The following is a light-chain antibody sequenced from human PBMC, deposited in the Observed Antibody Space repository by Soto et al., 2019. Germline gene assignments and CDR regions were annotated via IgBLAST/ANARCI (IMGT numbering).Light chain of an antibody. Sequence: QSALTQPASVSGSPGQSITISCTGTSSDVGGYNYVSWYQQHPGKAPKLMIYDVSNRPSGVSNRFSGSKSGNMASLTISGLQAEDEADYYCNSYSSSSTLVVFGGGTKLTAL. CDR3: NSYSSSSTLVV. J-gene: IGLJ2*01. CDR1: SSDVGGYNY. CDR2: DVS. V-gene: IGLV2-14*01.